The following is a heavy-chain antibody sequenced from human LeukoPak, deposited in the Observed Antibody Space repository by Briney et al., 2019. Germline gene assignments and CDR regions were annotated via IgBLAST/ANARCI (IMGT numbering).Heavy chain of an antibody. CDR1: GFTFSSYW. CDR2: INSDGSST. D-gene: IGHD3-16*02. Sequence: WGSLRLSCAASGFTFSSYWIHWVRQAPGKGLVWGSRINSDGSSTSYADSVKGRFTISRDNAKNTLYLQVNSLRAEDTAVYYCARGEYDYVWGSYPQSDYWGQGTLVTVSS. CDR3: ARGEYDYVWGSYPQSDY. V-gene: IGHV3-74*01. J-gene: IGHJ4*02.